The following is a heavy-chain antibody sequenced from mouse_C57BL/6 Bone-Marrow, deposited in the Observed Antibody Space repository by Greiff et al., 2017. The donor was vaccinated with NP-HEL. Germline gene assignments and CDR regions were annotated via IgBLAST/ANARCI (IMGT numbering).Heavy chain of an antibody. V-gene: IGHV1-19*01. D-gene: IGHD2-10*01. CDR1: GYTFTDYY. Sequence: VQLKESGPVLVKPGASVKMSCKASGYTFTDYYMNWVKQSHGKSLEWIGVINPYNGGTSYNQKFKGKATLTVDKSSSTAYMELNSLTSEDSAVYYCARRGAYSPDYWGQGTTLTVSS. CDR3: ARRGAYSPDY. CDR2: INPYNGGT. J-gene: IGHJ2*01.